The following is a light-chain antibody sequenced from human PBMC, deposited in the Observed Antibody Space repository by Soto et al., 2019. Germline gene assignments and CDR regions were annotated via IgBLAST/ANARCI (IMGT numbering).Light chain of an antibody. Sequence: ERVGPQSPATLSASPGVRDTRSCRASQSVSSILAWYQQKPGQAPRLLIYGPSTRATGIPARFSGSGSGTEFTLTIISLQSEDFAVYYCQQYNNWPPDTFGQGTKLALK. V-gene: IGKV3-15*01. J-gene: IGKJ2*01. CDR3: QQYNNWPPDT. CDR1: QSVSSI. CDR2: GPS.